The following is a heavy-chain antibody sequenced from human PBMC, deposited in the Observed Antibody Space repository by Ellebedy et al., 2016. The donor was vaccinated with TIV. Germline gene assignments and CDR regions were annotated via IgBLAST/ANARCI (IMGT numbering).Heavy chain of an antibody. CDR2: ISWNGGTV. CDR1: GFNFDDYA. CDR3: VKDVRFPMHY. D-gene: IGHD2-2*01. V-gene: IGHV3-9*01. Sequence: GGSLRLXCVASGFNFDDYAMHWVRQIPGKGLEWVSSISWNGGTVEFADSVKGRFIISRDSAKNSVYLQMNSLRAEDSALYYCVKDVRFPMHYWGQGTLVTVSS. J-gene: IGHJ4*02.